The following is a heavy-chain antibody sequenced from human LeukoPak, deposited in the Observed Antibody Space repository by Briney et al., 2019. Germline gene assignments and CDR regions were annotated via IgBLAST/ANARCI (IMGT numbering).Heavy chain of an antibody. J-gene: IGHJ6*02. CDR3: ASSIGAKYYDFWSGQLSRTYYYGMDV. CDR1: GGTFSSYA. D-gene: IGHD3-3*01. Sequence: EASVKVSCKASGGTFSSYAISWVRQAPGQGLEWMGGIIPIFGTANYAQKFQGRVTITADEPTSTAYMELSSLRSEDTAVYYCASSIGAKYYDFWSGQLSRTYYYGMDVWGQGTTVTISS. V-gene: IGHV1-69*13. CDR2: IIPIFGTA.